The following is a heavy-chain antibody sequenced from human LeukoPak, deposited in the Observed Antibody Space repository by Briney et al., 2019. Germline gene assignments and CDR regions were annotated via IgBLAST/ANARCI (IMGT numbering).Heavy chain of an antibody. CDR1: GFTVSSNY. CDR2: ISGSGGST. Sequence: PGGSLRLSCAASGFTVSSNYMSWVRQAPGKGLEWVSAISGSGGSTYYADSVKGRFTISRDNSKNTLYLQMNSLRAEDTAVYYCAKGNYDEYDAFDIWGQGTMVTVSS. V-gene: IGHV3-23*01. J-gene: IGHJ3*02. CDR3: AKGNYDEYDAFDI. D-gene: IGHD1-7*01.